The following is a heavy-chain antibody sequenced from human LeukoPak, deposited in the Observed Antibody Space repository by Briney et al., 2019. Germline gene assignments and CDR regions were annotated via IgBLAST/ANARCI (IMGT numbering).Heavy chain of an antibody. CDR2: ISYDGSNK. CDR3: AKVGSSMAIDY. D-gene: IGHD3-10*01. V-gene: IGHV3-30*18. J-gene: IGHJ4*02. CDR1: GFTFSSYG. Sequence: PGRSLRLSCAASGFTFSSYGMHWVRQAPGKGLEWVAVISYDGSNKYYADSVKGRLTISRDNSKNTLYLQMNSLRAEDTAVYYCAKVGSSMAIDYWGQGTLVTVSS.